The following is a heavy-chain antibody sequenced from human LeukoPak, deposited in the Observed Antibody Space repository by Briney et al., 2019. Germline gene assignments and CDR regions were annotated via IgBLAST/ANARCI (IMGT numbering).Heavy chain of an antibody. D-gene: IGHD4-11*01. CDR2: ISYDGNNK. V-gene: IGHV3-30*04. J-gene: IGHJ6*02. CDR3: ARDRYSIHYSIDV. CDR1: GFTFSNYA. Sequence: GGSLRLSCAASGFTFSNYAMHWVRQAPGKGLEWVAVISYDGNNKYYADSVKGRLTISRDNSKNTLYLQMNSLRAEDTAVYYCARDRYSIHYSIDVWGQGTTVTVSS.